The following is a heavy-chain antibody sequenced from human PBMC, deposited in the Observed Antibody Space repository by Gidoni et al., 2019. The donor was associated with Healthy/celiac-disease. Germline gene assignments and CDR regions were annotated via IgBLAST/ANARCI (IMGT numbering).Heavy chain of an antibody. D-gene: IGHD6-19*01. CDR3: ARDSRAVAGNYYYGMDV. V-gene: IGHV3-11*01. Sequence: QVQLVESGGGWVKPGGSLRTSCAASGFPFRDYYMSWIRQAPGKGLEWVSYISSSGRTIYYADSVKGRFTISRDNAKNSLYLQMNSLRAEDTAVYYCARDSRAVAGNYYYGMDVWGQGTTVTVSS. J-gene: IGHJ6*02. CDR1: GFPFRDYY. CDR2: ISSSGRTI.